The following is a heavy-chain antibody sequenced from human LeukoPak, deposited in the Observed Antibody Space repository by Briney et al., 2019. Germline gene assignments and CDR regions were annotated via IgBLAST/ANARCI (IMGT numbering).Heavy chain of an antibody. CDR3: ARRMVRGVITSPYDY. Sequence: PGESLKISCKGSGYSFTSYWIAWVRQMPGKGLEWMGIIYPSDSDTRYSPSFQGQVTISADKSISTAYLQWSSLKASDTAMYYCARRMVRGVITSPYDYWGQGTLVTVSS. CDR2: IYPSDSDT. V-gene: IGHV5-51*01. D-gene: IGHD3-10*01. J-gene: IGHJ4*02. CDR1: GYSFTSYW.